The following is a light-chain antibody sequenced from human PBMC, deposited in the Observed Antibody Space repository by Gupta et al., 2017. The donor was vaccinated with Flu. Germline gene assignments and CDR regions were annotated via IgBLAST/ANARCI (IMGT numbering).Light chain of an antibody. CDR1: QGIGSW. V-gene: IGKV1-12*01. CDR3: QQAHSFPLT. CDR2: AAS. Sequence: GDRVTITCRASQGIGSWLVLYQQKPGETPKLLIYAASSLQSGVSSRFSGSGSGTDFTLTISSLQPEDFATYYCQQAHSFPLTFGPGTKVDLK. J-gene: IGKJ3*01.